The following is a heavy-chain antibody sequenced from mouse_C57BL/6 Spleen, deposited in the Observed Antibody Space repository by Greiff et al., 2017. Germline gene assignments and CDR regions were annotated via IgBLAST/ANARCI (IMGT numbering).Heavy chain of an antibody. D-gene: IGHD1-1*01. Sequence: QVQLKQSGAELVKPGASVKISCKASGYAFSSYWMNWVKQRPGKGLEWIGQIYPGDGDTNYNGKFKGKATLTADKSSSTAYMQLSSLTSEDSAVXFSARHGSSSHFDYWGQGTTLTVSS. J-gene: IGHJ2*01. V-gene: IGHV1-80*01. CDR2: IYPGDGDT. CDR1: GYAFSSYW. CDR3: ARHGSSSHFDY.